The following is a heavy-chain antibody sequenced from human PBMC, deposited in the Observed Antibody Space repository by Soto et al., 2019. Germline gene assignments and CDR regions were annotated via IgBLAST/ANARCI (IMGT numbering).Heavy chain of an antibody. CDR3: ARTASGYSHSYYYYMDV. Sequence: QVPLVQSGAEVKMPGASVKVSCTASGYTFTSYDINWVRQATGQGLAWMGWMNPNSGNSGSAQKFQGRVTMTRDTSRSTAYMELSGLRSEDTAMYYCARTASGYSHSYYYYMDVWGEGTTVTVSS. CDR2: MNPNSGNS. J-gene: IGHJ6*03. V-gene: IGHV1-8*01. CDR1: GYTFTSYD. D-gene: IGHD5-12*01.